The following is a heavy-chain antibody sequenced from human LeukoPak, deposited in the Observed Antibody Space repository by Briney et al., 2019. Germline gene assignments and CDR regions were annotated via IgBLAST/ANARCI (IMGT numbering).Heavy chain of an antibody. CDR1: GFTFSSYG. Sequence: GGSLRLSCAASGFTFSSYGMHWVRQAPGKGLEWVAVISYDGSNKYYADSVKGRFTISRDNAKNSLYLQMNSLRAEDTALYYCAKDIGVDGDYANWFDPWGQGTLVTVSS. CDR3: AKDIGVDGDYANWFDP. V-gene: IGHV3-30*18. J-gene: IGHJ5*02. D-gene: IGHD4-17*01. CDR2: ISYDGSNK.